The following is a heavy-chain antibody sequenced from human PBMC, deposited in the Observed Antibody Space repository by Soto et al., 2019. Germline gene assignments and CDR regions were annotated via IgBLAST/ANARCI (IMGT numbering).Heavy chain of an antibody. D-gene: IGHD6-13*01. CDR1: GYTFSNFW. V-gene: IGHV5-51*01. CDR3: ARSPRSSPYFDY. J-gene: IGHJ4*02. Sequence: GESLKISCQCSGYTFSNFWIGWVRQLPGKGLEWMGIIYPGDHETRYSPSFHGKVTISADKSINTAFLQWNSLEASDTAFYFCARSPRSSPYFDYWGQGALVTVSS. CDR2: IYPGDHET.